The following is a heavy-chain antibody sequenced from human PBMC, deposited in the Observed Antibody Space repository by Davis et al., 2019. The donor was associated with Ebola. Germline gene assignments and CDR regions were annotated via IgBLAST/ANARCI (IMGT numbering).Heavy chain of an antibody. CDR1: GFTFSSYA. J-gene: IGHJ6*02. D-gene: IGHD5-18*01. Sequence: PGGSLRLSCAASGFTFSSYAMSWVRQAPGKGLEWVSAISGSGGSTYYADSVKGRFTISRDNSKNTLYLQMNSLRAEDTAVYYCAKSTAMVNYYYGMDVWGQGTTVTVSS. CDR3: AKSTAMVNYYYGMDV. V-gene: IGHV3-23*01. CDR2: ISGSGGST.